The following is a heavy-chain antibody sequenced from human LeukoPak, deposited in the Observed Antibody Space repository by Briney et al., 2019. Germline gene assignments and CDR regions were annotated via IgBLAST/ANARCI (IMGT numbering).Heavy chain of an antibody. J-gene: IGHJ4*02. CDR2: IYYSGST. D-gene: IGHD3-22*01. CDR1: GGSFSGYY. CDR3: ASYPSAYYYDSSGYYSN. V-gene: IGHV4-39*01. Sequence: SETLSLTCAVYGGSFSGYYWGWIRQPPGKGLEWIGSIYYSGSTYYNPSLKSRVTISVDTSKNQFSLKLSSVTAADTAVYYCASYPSAYYYDSSGYYSNWGQGTLVTVSS.